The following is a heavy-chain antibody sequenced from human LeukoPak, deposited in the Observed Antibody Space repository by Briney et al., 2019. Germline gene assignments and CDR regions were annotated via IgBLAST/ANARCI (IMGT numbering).Heavy chain of an antibody. J-gene: IGHJ6*03. Sequence: PSETLSLTCTVSGGSISSYYWSWIRQPPGKGLEWIGYIYYSGSTNYNPSLKSRVTISVDTSKNQFSLKLSSVTAADTAVYYCARAGRYYCRPHYMDVWGKGTTVTVSS. D-gene: IGHD3-10*01. CDR1: GGSISSYY. CDR3: ARAGRYYCRPHYMDV. CDR2: IYYSGST. V-gene: IGHV4-59*01.